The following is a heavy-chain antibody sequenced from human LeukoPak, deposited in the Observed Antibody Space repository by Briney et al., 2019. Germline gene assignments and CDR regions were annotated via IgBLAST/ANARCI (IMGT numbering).Heavy chain of an antibody. D-gene: IGHD4-11*01. CDR1: GGSFNAYY. V-gene: IGHV4-34*01. CDR2: INHSGSI. CDR3: ARGKVTTGLGFDY. Sequence: SETLSLTCGVYGGSFNAYYWSWIRQPPGKGLEWIGEINHSGSINYNPSLKSRVTISVDTSKNQFSLKLNSVTAADTAVYYCARGKVTTGLGFDYWGQGTLVTVSS. J-gene: IGHJ4*02.